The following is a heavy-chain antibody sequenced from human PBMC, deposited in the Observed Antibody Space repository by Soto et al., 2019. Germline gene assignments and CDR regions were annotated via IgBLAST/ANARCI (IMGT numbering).Heavy chain of an antibody. D-gene: IGHD3-3*01. CDR2: ISGSGGST. CDR1: GFTFSSYA. V-gene: IGHV3-23*01. J-gene: IGHJ6*02. Sequence: PGGSLRLSCAASGFTFSSYAMSWVRQAPGKGLEWVSAISGSGGSTYYADSVKGRFTISRDNSKNTLYLQMNSLRAEDTAVYYCAKDVAPRLRFLEWLLSQDYYYGMDVWGQGTTGRVS. CDR3: AKDVAPRLRFLEWLLSQDYYYGMDV.